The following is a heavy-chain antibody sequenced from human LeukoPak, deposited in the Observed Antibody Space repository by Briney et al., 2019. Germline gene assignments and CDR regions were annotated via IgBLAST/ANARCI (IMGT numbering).Heavy chain of an antibody. CDR2: ISSSSSYI. CDR3: ARDDERDYTNMVGATLDY. J-gene: IGHJ4*02. V-gene: IGHV3-21*01. CDR1: GFTFSSYS. Sequence: PGGSLRLSCAASGFTFSSYSMNWVRQAPGKGLEWVSSISSSSSYIYYADSVKGRFTISRDNAKNSLYLQMNSLRAEDTAVYYCARDDERDYTNMVGATLDYWGQGTLVTVSS. D-gene: IGHD1-26*01.